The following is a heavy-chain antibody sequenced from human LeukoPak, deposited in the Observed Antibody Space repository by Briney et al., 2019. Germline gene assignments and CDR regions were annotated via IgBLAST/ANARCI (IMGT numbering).Heavy chain of an antibody. CDR3: SGHMTSADY. Sequence: GGSLRLSCAASGFTFSDAWMSWVRQAPGKGLEWVARIKSKVHGGTTAYAAPVNGRFTISRDDSENKLYPQMSSLKTEDTGVYYCSGHMTSADYWGQGTLVTVSS. V-gene: IGHV3-15*05. CDR2: IKSKVHGGTT. D-gene: IGHD4-11*01. J-gene: IGHJ4*02. CDR1: GFTFSDAW.